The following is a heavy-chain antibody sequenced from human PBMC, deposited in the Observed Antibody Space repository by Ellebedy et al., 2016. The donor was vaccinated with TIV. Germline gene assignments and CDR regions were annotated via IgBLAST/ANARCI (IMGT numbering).Heavy chain of an antibody. Sequence: GESLKISXAASGFTFSSYAMSWVRQAPGKGLEWVSAISGSGGSTYYADSVKGRFTISRDNSKNTLYLQMNSLRAEDTAVYYCAKVLGIGVGKLGGDYWGQGTLVTVSS. CDR2: ISGSGGST. CDR1: GFTFSSYA. J-gene: IGHJ4*02. CDR3: AKVLGIGVGKLGGDY. D-gene: IGHD3-16*01. V-gene: IGHV3-23*01.